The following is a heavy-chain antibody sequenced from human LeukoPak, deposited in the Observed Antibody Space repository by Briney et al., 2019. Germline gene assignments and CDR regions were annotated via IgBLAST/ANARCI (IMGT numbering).Heavy chain of an antibody. Sequence: PSQTLSLTCTVSSGSISSGDYYWSWIRQPPGKGLEWIGYIYYSGSTYYNPSLKSRVTISVDTSKNQFSLKLSSVTAADTAVYYCARYTLLEWLLPFDYWGQGTLVTVSS. J-gene: IGHJ4*02. V-gene: IGHV4-30-4*08. CDR3: ARYTLLEWLLPFDY. CDR1: SGSISSGDYY. CDR2: IYYSGST. D-gene: IGHD3-3*01.